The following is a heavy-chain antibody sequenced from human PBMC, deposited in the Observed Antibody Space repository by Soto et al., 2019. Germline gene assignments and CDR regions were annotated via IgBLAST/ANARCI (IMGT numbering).Heavy chain of an antibody. V-gene: IGHV4-30-4*01. D-gene: IGHD3-22*01. CDR1: GGSISSGDYY. Sequence: SETLSLTCTVSGGSISSGDYYWSWIRQPPGKGLEWIGYIYYSGSTYYNPSLKSRVTISVDTSKNQFSLKLSSVTAADTAVYYCARVTYYYDSSGYYDYWGQGTLVTVSS. J-gene: IGHJ4*02. CDR3: ARVTYYYDSSGYYDY. CDR2: IYYSGST.